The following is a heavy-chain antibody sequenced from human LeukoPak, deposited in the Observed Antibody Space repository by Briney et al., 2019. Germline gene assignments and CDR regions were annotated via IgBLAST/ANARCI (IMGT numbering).Heavy chain of an antibody. D-gene: IGHD2/OR15-2a*01. CDR3: ARGEYRRVIDY. J-gene: IGHJ4*02. CDR1: GYTFTSYY. Sequence: ASVKVSCKASGYTFTSYYMHWVRQAPGQGLEWMGIINPSGGSTSYAQKFQGRVTMTRYMSTSTVYMELSSLRSEDTAVYYCARGEYRRVIDYWGQGTLVTVSS. V-gene: IGHV1-46*01. CDR2: INPSGGST.